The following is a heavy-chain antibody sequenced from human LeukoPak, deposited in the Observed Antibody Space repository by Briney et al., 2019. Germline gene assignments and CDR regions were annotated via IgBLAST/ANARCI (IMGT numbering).Heavy chain of an antibody. J-gene: IGHJ4*02. CDR1: GGSVSSGSYY. CDR3: ARDNAGQQLGCFDY. CDR2: IYYSGST. D-gene: IGHD6-13*01. V-gene: IGHV4-61*01. Sequence: KTSETLSLTCTVSGGSVSSGSYYWSWIRQPPGKGLEWIGYIYYSGSTNYNPSLKSRVTISVDTSKNQFSLKLRSVTAADTAVYYWARDNAGQQLGCFDYWGQGTLVTVSS.